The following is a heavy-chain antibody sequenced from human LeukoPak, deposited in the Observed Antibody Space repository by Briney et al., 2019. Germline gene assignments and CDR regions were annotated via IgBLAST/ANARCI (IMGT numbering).Heavy chain of an antibody. CDR2: INSDGSST. CDR1: GFTFSSYW. V-gene: IGHV3-74*01. CDR3: ARARSDVAAYSYFDY. D-gene: IGHD6-6*01. Sequence: PGGSLRLSCAASGFTFSSYWMHWVRQAPGKGLVWVSRINSDGSSTSYADSVKGRFTISRDNAKNTLYLQMNSLRAEDTAVYYCARARSDVAAYSYFDYWGQGTLVTVSS. J-gene: IGHJ4*02.